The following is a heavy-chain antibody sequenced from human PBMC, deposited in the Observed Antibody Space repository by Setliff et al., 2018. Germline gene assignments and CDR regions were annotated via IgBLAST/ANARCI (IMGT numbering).Heavy chain of an antibody. Sequence: PGGSLRLSCAASGFTFSSFVMSWVRQAPGKGLEWVSGISGSRNNTYYADSVKGRFTVSRDNSKNTLYLQMNSLEAEDTAVYYCTRAGTGGYKSGFDYWGQGTLVTVSS. CDR2: ISGSRNNT. CDR3: TRAGTGGYKSGFDY. J-gene: IGHJ4*02. CDR1: GFTFSSFV. V-gene: IGHV3-23*01. D-gene: IGHD5-12*01.